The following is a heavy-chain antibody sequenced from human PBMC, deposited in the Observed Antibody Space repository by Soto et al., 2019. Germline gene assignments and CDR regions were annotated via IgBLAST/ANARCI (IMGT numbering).Heavy chain of an antibody. CDR2: ISYDGSNK. Sequence: QVQLVESGGGVVQPGRSLRLSCAASGFTFSSYGMHWVRQAPGKGLEWVAVISYDGSNKYYADSVKGRLTISRDNSKNTLYLQMNSLIAEDTAVYYCAKEGGYYGSGSYSVGENYYGMDVWGQGTSVTVSS. CDR3: AKEGGYYGSGSYSVGENYYGMDV. D-gene: IGHD3-10*01. J-gene: IGHJ6*02. CDR1: GFTFSSYG. V-gene: IGHV3-30*18.